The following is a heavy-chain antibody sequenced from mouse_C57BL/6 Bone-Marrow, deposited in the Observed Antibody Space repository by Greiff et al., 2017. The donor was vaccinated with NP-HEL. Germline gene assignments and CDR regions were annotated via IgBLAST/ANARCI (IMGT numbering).Heavy chain of an antibody. CDR2: ISNGGGST. D-gene: IGHD2-2*01. V-gene: IGHV5-12*01. J-gene: IGHJ4*01. Sequence: EVMLVESGGGLVQPGGSLKLSCAASGFTFSDYYMYWVRQTPEKRLEWVAYISNGGGSTYYPDTVKGRFTISRDNAKNTLYLQMSRLKSEDTAMYYCARHRGVTRGHYYAMDYWGQGTSVTVSS. CDR3: ARHRGVTRGHYYAMDY. CDR1: GFTFSDYY.